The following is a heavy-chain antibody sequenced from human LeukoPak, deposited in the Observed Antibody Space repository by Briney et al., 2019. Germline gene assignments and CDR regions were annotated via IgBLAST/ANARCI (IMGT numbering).Heavy chain of an antibody. Sequence: GGSLRLSCAASGFTFSSYAMSWVRQAPGKGLEWVAAVSAGGDTTYYADSVKGRFSVSRGNSKNTLYLQMSSLRAEDTAVYYCAKGDCSSSSCQTWAYNWFDPWGQGTLVTVSS. CDR1: GFTFSSYA. D-gene: IGHD2-2*01. CDR3: AKGDCSSSSCQTWAYNWFDP. V-gene: IGHV3-23*01. J-gene: IGHJ5*02. CDR2: VSAGGDTT.